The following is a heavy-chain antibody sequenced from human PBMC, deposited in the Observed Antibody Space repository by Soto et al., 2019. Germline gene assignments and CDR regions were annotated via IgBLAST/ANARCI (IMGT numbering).Heavy chain of an antibody. CDR2: IWYDGSNK. CDR3: ARWQQDTALLAPRHYYGMDV. D-gene: IGHD5-18*01. J-gene: IGHJ6*02. CDR1: GFTFSSYG. V-gene: IGHV3-33*01. Sequence: PGGALRLSCAASGFTFSSYGMHWVRQAPGKGLEWVAVIWYDGSNKYYADSVKGRFTISRDNSKNTLYLQMNSLRAEDTAVYYCARWQQDTALLAPRHYYGMDVWGQGTTVTVSS.